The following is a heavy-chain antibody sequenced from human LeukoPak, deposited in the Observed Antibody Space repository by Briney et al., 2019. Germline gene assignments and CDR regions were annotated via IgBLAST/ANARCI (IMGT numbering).Heavy chain of an antibody. V-gene: IGHV5-51*01. D-gene: IGHD3-22*01. CDR2: IYPGDSDT. J-gene: IGHJ3*02. CDR1: GYSFTSYW. CDR3: ARRTYYYDSSGYSSNAFDI. Sequence: GESLKISCKGSGYSFTSYWIGRVRQMPGKGLEWMGIIYPGDSDTRYSPSFQGQVTISADKSISTAYLQWSSLKASDTAMYYCARRTYYYDSSGYSSNAFDIWGQGTMVTVSS.